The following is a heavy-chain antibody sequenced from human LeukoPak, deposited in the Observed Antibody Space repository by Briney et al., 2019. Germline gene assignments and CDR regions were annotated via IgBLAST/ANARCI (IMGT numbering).Heavy chain of an antibody. D-gene: IGHD1-14*01. J-gene: IGHJ4*02. Sequence: GRSLRLSCAASGFTFDDYAMHWVRQAPGKGLEWVSGISWNSGSIGYADSVKGRFTISRDNAKNSLYLQMNSLRAEDTALYYCAKDSSRSHRTGSFDYWGQGTLVTVSS. CDR3: AKDSSRSHRTGSFDY. CDR2: ISWNSGSI. V-gene: IGHV3-9*01. CDR1: GFTFDDYA.